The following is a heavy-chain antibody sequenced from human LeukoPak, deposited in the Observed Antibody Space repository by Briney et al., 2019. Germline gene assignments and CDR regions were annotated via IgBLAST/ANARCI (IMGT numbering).Heavy chain of an antibody. V-gene: IGHV3-11*04. CDR1: GFKFSDYY. CDR2: ISNSSDSI. CDR3: ARDLGTAMENDAFDI. D-gene: IGHD5-18*01. J-gene: IGHJ3*02. Sequence: PGGSLRLSCAASGFKFSDYYMTWIRQAPGKGLEWVSYISNSSDSIYYADSVEGRFTISRDNAKNSLYLQMNSLRAEDTAVYYCARDLGTAMENDAFDIWGQGTMVTVSS.